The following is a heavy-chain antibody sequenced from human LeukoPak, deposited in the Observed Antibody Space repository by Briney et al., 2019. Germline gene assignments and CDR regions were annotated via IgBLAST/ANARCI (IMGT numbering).Heavy chain of an antibody. Sequence: PGGSLRLSCAVSGFTVSSNSMSWVRQAPGKGLEWVSFIYSGGNTHYSDSVKGRFTISRDNSKNTLHLQMNSLRAEDTAVYFCAKTHSSGWYYFDYWGQGTLVTVSS. J-gene: IGHJ4*02. CDR2: IYSGGNT. D-gene: IGHD6-19*01. CDR3: AKTHSSGWYYFDY. CDR1: GFTVSSNS. V-gene: IGHV3-53*05.